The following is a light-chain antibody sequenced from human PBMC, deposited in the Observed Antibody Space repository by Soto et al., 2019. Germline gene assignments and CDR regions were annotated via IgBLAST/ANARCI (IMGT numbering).Light chain of an antibody. CDR2: EVS. CDR3: LSKTSSISYV. CDR1: SSDVGGYNY. J-gene: IGLJ1*01. V-gene: IGLV2-14*01. Sequence: QSALTQPASVSGSPAQSITISCTGTSSDVGGYNYVSWYQQHPGKVPKLLIHEVSNRPSGVSNRFSGSKSGNTASLTISGLQAEDEADYYCLSKTSSISYVFGTGTKLTVL.